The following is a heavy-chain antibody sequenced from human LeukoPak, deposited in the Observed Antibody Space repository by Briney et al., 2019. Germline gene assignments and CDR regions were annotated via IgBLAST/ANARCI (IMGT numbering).Heavy chain of an antibody. CDR2: IWYDGSNK. CDR1: GFTFSSYG. Sequence: GGSLRLSCAASGFTFSSYGMHWVRQAPGKGLEWVAVIWYDGSNKYYADSVKGRFTVSRDNSKNTLYLQMNSLRAEETAIYYCAKDIAVSGTWGYFDNWGQGTLVTVSS. J-gene: IGHJ4*02. V-gene: IGHV3-33*06. D-gene: IGHD6-19*01. CDR3: AKDIAVSGTWGYFDN.